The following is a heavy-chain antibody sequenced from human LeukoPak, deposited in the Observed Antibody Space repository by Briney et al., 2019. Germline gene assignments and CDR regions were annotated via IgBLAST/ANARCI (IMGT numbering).Heavy chain of an antibody. Sequence: SETLSLTCTVSGGSISSYYWSWIRQPAGKGLEWIGRIYTSGSTNYNPSLKSRVTISVDKSKNQFSLKLSSVIAADTAVYYCARDLYCSSTSCRANNWFDPWGQGTLVTVSS. D-gene: IGHD2-2*01. CDR3: ARDLYCSSTSCRANNWFDP. V-gene: IGHV4-4*07. J-gene: IGHJ5*02. CDR2: IYTSGST. CDR1: GGSISSYY.